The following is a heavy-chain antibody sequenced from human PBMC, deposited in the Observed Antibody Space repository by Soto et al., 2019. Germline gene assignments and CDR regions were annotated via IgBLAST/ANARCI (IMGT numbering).Heavy chain of an antibody. V-gene: IGHV3-23*01. CDR2: ITGNGDTT. CDR1: GFTFINTG. Sequence: EVQVLQSGGGLVPPGGSLRLSCAGSGFTFINTGMSWVRQAPGQGLEWVSAITGNGDTTYYADSVKGRFTISRDNSKSTLYLQMNSLSAEDTAVYYCSKIDAYFDYWGQGTLVTVSS. J-gene: IGHJ4*02. D-gene: IGHD3-22*01. CDR3: SKIDAYFDY.